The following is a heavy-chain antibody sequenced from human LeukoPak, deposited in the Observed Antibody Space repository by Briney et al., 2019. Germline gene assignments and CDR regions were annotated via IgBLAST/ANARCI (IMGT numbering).Heavy chain of an antibody. J-gene: IGHJ3*02. Sequence: ASETPSLTCTVSGASISGYSWSWIRQPAGKGLEWIGHIYTSGTTYYNPSLKSRVTMSVDTSKSQVSLKMTSVTVADTAVYCCARPSIPSAAASALDIWGQGTMVTVSS. CDR3: ARPSIPSAAASALDI. V-gene: IGHV4-4*07. CDR2: IYTSGTT. CDR1: GASISGYS. D-gene: IGHD2-2*01.